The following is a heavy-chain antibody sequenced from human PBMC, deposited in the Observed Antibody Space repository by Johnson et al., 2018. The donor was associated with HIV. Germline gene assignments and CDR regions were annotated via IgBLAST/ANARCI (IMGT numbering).Heavy chain of an antibody. CDR1: GFTFSSYG. CDR3: ARVVPYAFDL. J-gene: IGHJ3*01. CDR2: ISYDGSEK. D-gene: IGHD6-6*01. Sequence: QVQLVESGGGVVQPGRSLRLSCVGSGFTFSSYGMHWVRQAPGKGLEWVAVISYDGSEKYYVDSVKGRFTISGDNAKNSLYLQMNSLRAEDTAVYFCARVVPYAFDLWGQGTMVTVSS. V-gene: IGHV3-30*03.